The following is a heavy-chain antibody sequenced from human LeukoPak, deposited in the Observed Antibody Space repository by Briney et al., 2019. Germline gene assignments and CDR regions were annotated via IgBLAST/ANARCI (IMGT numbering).Heavy chain of an antibody. Sequence: SETLSLTCAVYGGSFSGYYWSWIRQPPGKGLEWIGEINYSGNTNYNPSLKSRVTISLDTSKNQFSLKLSSVTTAGTAVYYCARETRDYYVSGNYYFDYWGQGTLVTVSS. CDR2: INYSGNT. CDR3: ARETRDYYVSGNYYFDY. J-gene: IGHJ4*02. CDR1: GGSFSGYY. D-gene: IGHD3-10*01. V-gene: IGHV4-34*01.